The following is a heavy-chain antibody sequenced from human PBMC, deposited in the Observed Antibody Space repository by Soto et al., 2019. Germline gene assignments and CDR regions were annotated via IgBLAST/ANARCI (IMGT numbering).Heavy chain of an antibody. CDR2: INPSNGDT. D-gene: IGHD5-12*01. CDR3: AKIGQYRVAAGQLDC. J-gene: IGHJ4*02. CDR1: GYTVTDYY. Sequence: ASVKVSCKASGYTVTDYYVHWVRQAPGQGLEWMGWINPSNGDTNFVQKFQGRVTMTRDTSISTAYMELSRLRSDDTDMYLCAKIGQYRVAAGQLDCRGQGTLVTVSS. V-gene: IGHV1-2*02.